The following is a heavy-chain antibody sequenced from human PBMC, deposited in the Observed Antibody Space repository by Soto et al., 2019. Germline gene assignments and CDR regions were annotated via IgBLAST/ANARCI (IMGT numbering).Heavy chain of an antibody. D-gene: IGHD2-8*01. CDR1: GFTFSSYA. J-gene: IGHJ3*02. V-gene: IGHV3-64*01. CDR3: ARGYCTNGVCYLFSDLDAFDI. CDR2: ISSNGGST. Sequence: PGGALRLSCAASGFTFSSYAMHSVRQAPGKGLEYVSAISSNGGSTYYANSVKGRFTISRDNSKNALYLQMGSLRAGDMAVYYCARGYCTNGVCYLFSDLDAFDIWGQGTMVTVSS.